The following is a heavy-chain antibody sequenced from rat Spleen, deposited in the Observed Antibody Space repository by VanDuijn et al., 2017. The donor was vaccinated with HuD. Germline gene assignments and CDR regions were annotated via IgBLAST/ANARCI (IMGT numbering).Heavy chain of an antibody. V-gene: IGHV5-29*01. Sequence: EVQLVESDGGLVQPGRSLKLSCAASGFTFSDYGVAWVRPAPTKGLEWVATISYGDSAVHSGTYYRDSVKGRFTISRDNAKSTLSLQMDSLGSEDTATYYCARRHYGYTDYFDYWGQGVMVTVSS. J-gene: IGHJ2*01. CDR1: GFTFSDYG. CDR3: ARRHYGYTDYFDY. D-gene: IGHD1-9*01. CDR2: ISYGDSAVHSGT.